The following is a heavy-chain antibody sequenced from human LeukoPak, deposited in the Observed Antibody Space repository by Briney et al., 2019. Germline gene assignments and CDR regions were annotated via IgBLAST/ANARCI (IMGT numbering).Heavy chain of an antibody. CDR1: GGSFSGYY. D-gene: IGHD5-12*01. J-gene: IGHJ4*02. V-gene: IGHV4-34*01. CDR2: INHSGST. CDR3: ARGVPHYSGYDFGYFDY. Sequence: SETLSLTCAVYGGSFSGYYWSWIRQPPGKGLEWIGEINHSGSTNYNPSLKSRVTISVDTSKNQFSLKLSSVTAADTAGYYCARGVPHYSGYDFGYFDYWGQGTLVTVSS.